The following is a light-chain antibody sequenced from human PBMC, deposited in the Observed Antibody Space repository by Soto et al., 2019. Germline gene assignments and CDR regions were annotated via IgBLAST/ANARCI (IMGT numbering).Light chain of an antibody. Sequence: DIQMTQSPSSVSASVGDRVSITCRASQGISSWLAWYQQKPGKAPKLLIYTVSSLQSGVRSRFSGSGSGTDFTLTLSGLHPEDVATYYGQQANSFPLTVGGGTKVEIK. V-gene: IGKV1-12*01. J-gene: IGKJ4*02. CDR2: TVS. CDR3: QQANSFPLT. CDR1: QGISSW.